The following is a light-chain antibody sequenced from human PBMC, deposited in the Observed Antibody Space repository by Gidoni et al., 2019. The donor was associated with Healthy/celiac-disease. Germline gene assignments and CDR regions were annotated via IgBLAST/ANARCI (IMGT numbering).Light chain of an antibody. CDR2: DNN. J-gene: IGLJ2*01. CDR3: GTWDSSLSAPHVV. CDR1: STSIGNNY. Sequence: HSLLPQPPSVSAPPGQKVTISCTGSSTSIGNNYVSCYQQLPGTAPELLIYDNNNRPSGIPDRVSGSKSGTSATLGITGLQTGDEADYYCGTWDSSLSAPHVVFGGGTKLTVL. V-gene: IGLV1-51*01.